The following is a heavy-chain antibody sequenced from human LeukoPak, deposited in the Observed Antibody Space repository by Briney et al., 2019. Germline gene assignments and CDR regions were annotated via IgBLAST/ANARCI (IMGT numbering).Heavy chain of an antibody. CDR1: GFTFSSYA. CDR2: ISGSGGST. D-gene: IGHD3-22*01. CDR3: AKVHYYDSSGYYYHDAFDI. J-gene: IGHJ3*02. Sequence: AGGSLRLSCAASGFTFSSYAMSWVRQAPGKGLEWVSAISGSGGSTYYADSVKGRFTISRDNSKNTLYLQTNSLRAEDTAVYYCAKVHYYDSSGYYYHDAFDIWGQGTMVTVSS. V-gene: IGHV3-23*01.